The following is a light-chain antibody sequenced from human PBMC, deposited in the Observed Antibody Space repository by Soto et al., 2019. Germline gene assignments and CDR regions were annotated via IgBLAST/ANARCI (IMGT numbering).Light chain of an antibody. CDR2: NNN. Sequence: QSVLTQPPSASGTPGQRVAISCSGSSSNIGSNTVNWYQHLPGTAPKLLIYNNNQRPSGVPDRFSGSKSATSASLAISGLQSEDESVYYCATWDDSLNGPVFGGGTKLTVL. V-gene: IGLV1-44*01. CDR1: SSNIGSNT. J-gene: IGLJ2*01. CDR3: ATWDDSLNGPV.